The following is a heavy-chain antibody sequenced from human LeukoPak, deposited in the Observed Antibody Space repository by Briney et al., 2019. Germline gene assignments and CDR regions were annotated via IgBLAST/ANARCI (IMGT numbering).Heavy chain of an antibody. D-gene: IGHD3-22*01. J-gene: IGHJ4*02. Sequence: SETLSLTCTVSGGSISSTNYYWGWIRQPPGKGLECIGTIYYSGSTYYSPSLKSRVTISVDTSKNQFSLKLSSVTAADTAMYYCARLARYFYDSSGYPKPSSLIDFWGQGTLVTVSS. CDR1: GGSISSTNYY. CDR3: ARLARYFYDSSGYPKPSSLIDF. CDR2: IYYSGST. V-gene: IGHV4-39*01.